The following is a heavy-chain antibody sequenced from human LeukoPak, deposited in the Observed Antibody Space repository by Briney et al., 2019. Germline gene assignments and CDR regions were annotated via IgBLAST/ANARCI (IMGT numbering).Heavy chain of an antibody. J-gene: IGHJ4*02. V-gene: IGHV3-30-3*01. Sequence: GGSLRLSCAASGFTFSSYAMHWVRQAPGKGLEWVAVVSYDGSNKYYTDSVKGRFTISRDNSKNTLYLQMNSLRAEDTAVCYCARALYTSGWYPDYFDFWGQGTLVTVSS. CDR2: VSYDGSNK. CDR3: ARALYTSGWYPDYFDF. D-gene: IGHD6-19*01. CDR1: GFTFSSYA.